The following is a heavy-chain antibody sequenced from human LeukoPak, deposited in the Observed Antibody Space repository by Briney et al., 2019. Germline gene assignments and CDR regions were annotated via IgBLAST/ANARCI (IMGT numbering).Heavy chain of an antibody. D-gene: IGHD6-19*01. CDR1: GFTFDDYA. V-gene: IGHV3-9*01. CDR2: ISWNSGNI. Sequence: GGSLRLSCAASGFTFDDYAMHWVRQAPGKGLEWVSGISWNSGNIGYADSVKGRFTISRDNAKNSLYLQMNSLRAEDTALYYCAKVASSGRYYMDYWGQGTLVTVSS. CDR3: AKVASSGRYYMDY. J-gene: IGHJ4*02.